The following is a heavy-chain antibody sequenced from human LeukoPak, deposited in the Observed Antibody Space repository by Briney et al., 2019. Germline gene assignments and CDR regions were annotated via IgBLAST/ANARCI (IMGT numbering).Heavy chain of an antibody. V-gene: IGHV4-34*01. Sequence: PSETLSLTCAVYGVSFSGYYWSWIRQPPGKGLEWLGEINHSGSTDYNPSLKSRVTISVDTSKNQFSLKLSSVTAADTAVYYCARRFESYYYYYMDVGGKGTTVTISS. CDR3: ARRFESYYYYYMDV. CDR2: INHSGST. D-gene: IGHD3-16*01. J-gene: IGHJ6*03. CDR1: GVSFSGYY.